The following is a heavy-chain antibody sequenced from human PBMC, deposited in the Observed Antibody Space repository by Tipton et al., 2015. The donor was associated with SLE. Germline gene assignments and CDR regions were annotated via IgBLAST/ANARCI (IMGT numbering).Heavy chain of an antibody. CDR1: GDSINSYY. Sequence: TLSLTCTVSGDSINSYYWSWIRQPPGEGLEWIGYIYYREGTNYSPSLKSRVTISLDASKNRLSLKLSSVTAADTAVYYCARHHGSGWLYGLDVWGQGTTVTASS. V-gene: IGHV4-59*08. CDR3: ARHHGSGWLYGLDV. CDR2: IYYREGT. J-gene: IGHJ6*02. D-gene: IGHD6-19*01.